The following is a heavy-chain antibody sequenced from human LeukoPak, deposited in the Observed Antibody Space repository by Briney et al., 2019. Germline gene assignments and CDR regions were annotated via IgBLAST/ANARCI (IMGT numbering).Heavy chain of an antibody. V-gene: IGHV2-70*11. CDR2: IDWDDDK. CDR1: GFSLSTSGMC. D-gene: IGHD3-22*01. CDR3: ARIWVGDSSGYSADAFDI. Sequence: SGPALVKPTQTLTLTCTFSGFSLSTSGMCVSWIRQPPGKALGWLARIDWDDDKYYSTSLKTRLTISKDTSKNQVVLTMTNMDPVDTATYYCARIWVGDSSGYSADAFDIWGQGTMVTVSS. J-gene: IGHJ3*02.